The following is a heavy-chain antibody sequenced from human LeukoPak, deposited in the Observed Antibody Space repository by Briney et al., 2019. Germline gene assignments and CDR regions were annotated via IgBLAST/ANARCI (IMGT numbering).Heavy chain of an antibody. Sequence: GGSLRLSCAASGFTFSSYPMHWVRQAPGKGLEWVAVISYDGSDKYYADSVKGRFTISRDNSKNTLYLQMNSLRAEDTAVYYCASRHYDFGYYWGQGTLVTVSS. CDR3: ASRHYDFGYY. J-gene: IGHJ4*02. V-gene: IGHV3-30*04. D-gene: IGHD4-17*01. CDR1: GFTFSSYP. CDR2: ISYDGSDK.